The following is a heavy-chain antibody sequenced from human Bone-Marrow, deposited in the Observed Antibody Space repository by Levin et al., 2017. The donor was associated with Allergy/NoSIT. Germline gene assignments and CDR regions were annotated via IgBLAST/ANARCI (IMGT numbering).Heavy chain of an antibody. V-gene: IGHV3-23*01. CDR1: GLAFRNFA. J-gene: IGHJ6*02. CDR2: ITGSGGRL. Sequence: PGGSLRLSCTASGLAFRNFAMSWVRQAPGKGLEWVAAITGSGGRLFYGDSVEGRFSISRDNSKNTMYLQMNSLRPEDTAVYYCAKMKGAGSHYDYGMDVWGQGTTVTVSS. D-gene: IGHD3-10*01. CDR3: AKMKGAGSHYDYGMDV.